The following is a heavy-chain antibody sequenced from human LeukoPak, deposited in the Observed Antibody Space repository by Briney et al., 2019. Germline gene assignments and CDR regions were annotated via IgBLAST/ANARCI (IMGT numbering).Heavy chain of an antibody. CDR3: ASRIAVAGPFDY. CDR2: ISGSGGST. D-gene: IGHD6-19*01. CDR1: GFTFSSYA. Sequence: GGSLRLPCAASGFTFSSYAMSWVRQAPGKGLEWVSAISGSGGSTYYADSVKGRFTISRDNSKNTLYLQMNSLSAEDTAVYYCASRIAVAGPFDYWGQGTLVTVSS. J-gene: IGHJ4*02. V-gene: IGHV3-23*01.